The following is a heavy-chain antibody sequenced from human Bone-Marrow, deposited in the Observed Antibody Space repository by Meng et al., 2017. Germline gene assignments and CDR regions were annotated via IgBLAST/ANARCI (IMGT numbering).Heavy chain of an antibody. V-gene: IGHV4-39*07. J-gene: IGHJ4*02. CDR2: LHDSGST. CDR1: VGSISASSFY. CDR3: AREWGTLATAADDY. D-gene: IGHD6-13*01. Sequence: QLHLPESDPGLCNPSETLSLTCNVSVGSISASSFYWGWIRQAPGKGLEWIGTLHDSGSTYYNPSLKSRVTISADTSNSQFSLKLSSVTAADTAVYYCAREWGTLATAADDYWGQGTLVTVSS.